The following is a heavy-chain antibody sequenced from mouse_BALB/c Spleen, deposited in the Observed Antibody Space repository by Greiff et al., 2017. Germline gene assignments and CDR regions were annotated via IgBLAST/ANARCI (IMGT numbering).Heavy chain of an antibody. J-gene: IGHJ3*01. V-gene: IGHV1S56*01. Sequence: QVQLQQPGAELVRPGASVKLSCKASGYTFTSYDINWVKQRPGQGLEWIGWIYPGDGSTKYNEKFKGKATLTADKSSSTAYRQLSSLTSENSAVYFCARVSFYGSSYGFAYWGQGTLVTVSA. D-gene: IGHD1-1*01. CDR1: GYTFTSYD. CDR2: IYPGDGST. CDR3: ARVSFYGSSYGFAY.